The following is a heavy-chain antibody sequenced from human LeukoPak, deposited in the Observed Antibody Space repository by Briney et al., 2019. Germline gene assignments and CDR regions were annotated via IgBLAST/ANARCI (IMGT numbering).Heavy chain of an antibody. V-gene: IGHV3-48*04. J-gene: IGHJ4*02. Sequence: GGSLRLSCAASGFTFSSYGMHWVRQAPGKGLEWVSYISSSGSTIYYADSVKGRFTISRDNAKNSLSLQMNSLRAEDTAVYYCARGTYSGTYYAWYYFDYWGQGTLVTVSS. D-gene: IGHD1-26*01. CDR3: ARGTYSGTYYAWYYFDY. CDR2: ISSSGSTI. CDR1: GFTFSSYG.